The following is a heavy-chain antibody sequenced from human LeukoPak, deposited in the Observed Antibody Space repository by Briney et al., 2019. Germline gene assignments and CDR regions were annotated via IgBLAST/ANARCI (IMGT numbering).Heavy chain of an antibody. D-gene: IGHD6-19*01. CDR2: IYYSGST. V-gene: IGHV4-39*01. J-gene: IGHJ5*02. CDR1: GGSISSSSYY. CDR3: PAGLAGMVNWFDP. Sequence: PSETLSLTCTVSGGSISSSSYYWGWIRQPPGKGLEWIGSIYYSGSTYYNPSLKSRVTISVDTSKNQFSLKLSSVTAADTAVYYCPAGLAGMVNWFDPWGQGTLVTVSS.